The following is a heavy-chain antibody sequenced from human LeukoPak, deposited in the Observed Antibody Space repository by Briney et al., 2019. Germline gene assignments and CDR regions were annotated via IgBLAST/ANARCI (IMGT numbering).Heavy chain of an antibody. CDR3: AKDLRICAGDCRDAFDI. D-gene: IGHD2-21*02. CDR1: GFSLSNFG. Sequence: GGSLRLTCAASGFSLSNFGMSWVRQAPGKGLEWVSGLSGSGGSTYYPDSVKGRFTISRDNSKNTLYLQMNSLRAEDTAVYYCAKDLRICAGDCRDAFDIWGQGTTVIVSP. CDR2: LSGSGGST. J-gene: IGHJ3*02. V-gene: IGHV3-23*01.